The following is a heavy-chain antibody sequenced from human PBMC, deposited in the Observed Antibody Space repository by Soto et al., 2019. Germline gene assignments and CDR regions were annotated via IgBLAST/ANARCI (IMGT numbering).Heavy chain of an antibody. Sequence: SETLSLTCTVSGGSISSSSYYWGWIRQPPGKGLEWIGSIYYSGSTYYNPSLKSRVTISVDTSKNQFSLKLSSVTAADTAVYYCDGMGSGPLVFDPWGQGTLVTVSS. D-gene: IGHD3-10*01. CDR3: DGMGSGPLVFDP. CDR1: GGSISSSSYY. CDR2: IYYSGST. V-gene: IGHV4-39*01. J-gene: IGHJ5*02.